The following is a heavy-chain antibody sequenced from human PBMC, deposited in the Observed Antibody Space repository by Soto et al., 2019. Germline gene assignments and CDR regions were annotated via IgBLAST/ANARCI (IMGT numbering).Heavy chain of an antibody. D-gene: IGHD3-16*02. V-gene: IGHV1-3*01. CDR3: ARRITFGGVIARPHDAFDI. CDR1: GYTFTSYA. CDR2: INAGNGNT. J-gene: IGHJ3*02. Sequence: GASVKVSCKASGYTFTSYAMHWVRQAPGQRLEWMGWINAGNGNTKYSQKFQGRVTITRDTSASTAYMELSSLRSEDTAVYYCARRITFGGVIARPHDAFDIWGQGTMVTVSS.